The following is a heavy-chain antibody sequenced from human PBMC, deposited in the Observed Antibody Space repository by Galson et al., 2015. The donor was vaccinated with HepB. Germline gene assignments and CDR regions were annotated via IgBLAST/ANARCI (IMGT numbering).Heavy chain of an antibody. V-gene: IGHV3-11*06. CDR1: GFTFSDYY. CDR2: ISSSSDYT. Sequence: SLRLSCAASSGFTFSDYYMSWIRQAPGKGLEWVSYISSSSDYTNYADSMKGRFTISRDNAKNSLYLQMNSLRAEDTAVYYCARDYSGSYSAYWGRGTLVTVSS. J-gene: IGHJ4*02. D-gene: IGHD1-26*01. CDR3: ARDYSGSYSAY.